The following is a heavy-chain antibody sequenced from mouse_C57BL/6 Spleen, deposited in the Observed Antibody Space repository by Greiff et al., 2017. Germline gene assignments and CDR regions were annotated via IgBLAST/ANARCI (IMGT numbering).Heavy chain of an antibody. CDR2: IDPSDSYT. J-gene: IGHJ4*01. CDR3: ARPFYGNAVDY. D-gene: IGHD2-10*01. Sequence: VQLQQPGAELVMPGASVKLSCKASGYTFTSYWMHWVKQRPGQGLEWIGEIDPSDSYTNYNQKFKGKSTLTVDKSSSTAYMPLSSLTSEDSAVYCCARPFYGNAVDYWGQGTSVTVSS. V-gene: IGHV1-69*01. CDR1: GYTFTSYW.